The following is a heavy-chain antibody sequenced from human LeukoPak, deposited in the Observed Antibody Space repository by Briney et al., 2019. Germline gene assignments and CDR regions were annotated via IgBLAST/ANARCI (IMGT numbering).Heavy chain of an antibody. CDR3: ARDLMARSLDY. V-gene: IGHV3-48*03. J-gene: IGHJ4*02. Sequence: GGSLRLSCAASGFTFSNYFMNWVRQAPGKGLEWISYISGTGTTIYYADSMKGRFTISRDNAKNSLYLQMNSLRAEDTAIYYCARDLMARSLDYWGQGTLVTVSS. D-gene: IGHD3-10*01. CDR2: ISGTGTTI. CDR1: GFTFSNYF.